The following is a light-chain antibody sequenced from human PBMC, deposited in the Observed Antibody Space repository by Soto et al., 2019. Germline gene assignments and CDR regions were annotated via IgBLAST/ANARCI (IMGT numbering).Light chain of an antibody. J-gene: IGLJ3*02. CDR2: EVS. V-gene: IGLV2-14*01. CDR3: SSYTPNTIPWV. Sequence: QSVLTQPASVSGSPGQSITVSCTGTSSDIGGYNFVSWFQQHPDKAPKLLIYEVSHRPSGTSNRFSGSKSGNTAYLTISGLQPEDEADYYCSSYTPNTIPWVFGGGTKLTVL. CDR1: SSDIGGYNF.